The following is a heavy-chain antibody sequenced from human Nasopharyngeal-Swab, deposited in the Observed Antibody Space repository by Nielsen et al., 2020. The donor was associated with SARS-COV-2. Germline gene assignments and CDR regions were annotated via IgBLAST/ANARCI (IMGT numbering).Heavy chain of an antibody. Sequence: ASVKVSCKASGYTFTVYYMHWVRQAPGQGLEWMGRINPNSGGTNYAQKFQGRVTMTRDTSISTAYMELSRLRSDDTAVYYCARIPTVVTQSDYWGQGTLVTVSS. CDR1: GYTFTVYY. CDR3: ARIPTVVTQSDY. V-gene: IGHV1-2*06. CDR2: INPNSGGT. D-gene: IGHD4-23*01. J-gene: IGHJ4*02.